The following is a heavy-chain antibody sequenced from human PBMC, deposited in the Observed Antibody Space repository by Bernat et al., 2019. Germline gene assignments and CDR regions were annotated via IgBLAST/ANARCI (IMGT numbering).Heavy chain of an antibody. J-gene: IGHJ4*02. CDR1: GFTFTDYY. D-gene: IGHD3-10*01. Sequence: VLLVDSGGDLVKPGGSLRLSCAASGFTFTDYYMTWIRQAPGKGLEWVSGISGRGSSTYYADSMKGRFTISRDNSKNTLYLQMNSLRAEDTAVYYCAKDLAYGSGNYFDYWGQGTLVTVSS. CDR3: AKDLAYGSGNYFDY. CDR2: ISGRGSST. V-gene: IGHV3-23*04.